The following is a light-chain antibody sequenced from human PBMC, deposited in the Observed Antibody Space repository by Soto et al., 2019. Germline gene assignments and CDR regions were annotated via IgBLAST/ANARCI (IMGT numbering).Light chain of an antibody. V-gene: IGLV1-44*01. CDR1: SSNIGSNT. Sequence: QSLLTQPPSASGTPGQRVTISCSGSSSNIGSNTVNWYQQLPGTAPKLLIYSNNQRPSGVPDRFSGSKSGTSASLAISGLQSEDEADYYCAAWDDSLTGYVFGTGTNVTVL. CDR2: SNN. J-gene: IGLJ1*01. CDR3: AAWDDSLTGYV.